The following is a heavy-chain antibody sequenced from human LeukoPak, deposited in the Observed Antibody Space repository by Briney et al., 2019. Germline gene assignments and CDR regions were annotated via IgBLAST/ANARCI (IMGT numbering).Heavy chain of an antibody. D-gene: IGHD1-26*01. CDR3: AKDSVGATFWYSDY. Sequence: PGGSLRLSCAASGFTFSSYGMHWVRQAPGKGLEWVAFIRYDGSNKYYADSVKGRFTISSDNSKNTLYLQMNSLRAEDTAVYYCAKDSVGATFWYSDYWGQGTLVTVSS. J-gene: IGHJ4*02. CDR2: IRYDGSNK. CDR1: GFTFSSYG. V-gene: IGHV3-30*02.